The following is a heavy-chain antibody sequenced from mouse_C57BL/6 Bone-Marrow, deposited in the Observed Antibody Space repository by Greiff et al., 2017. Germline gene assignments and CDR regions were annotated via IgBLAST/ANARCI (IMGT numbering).Heavy chain of an antibody. CDR2: ISDGGSYT. CDR1: GFTFSSYA. CDR3: ANLFPVYFDY. D-gene: IGHD5-1*01. Sequence: DVHLVESGGGLVKPGGSLKLSCAASGFTFSSYAMSWVRQTPEKRLEWVATISDGGSYTYYPDNVKGRFTISRDNAKNNLYLQMSHLKSEDTAMYYCANLFPVYFDYWGQGTTLTVSS. J-gene: IGHJ2*01. V-gene: IGHV5-4*01.